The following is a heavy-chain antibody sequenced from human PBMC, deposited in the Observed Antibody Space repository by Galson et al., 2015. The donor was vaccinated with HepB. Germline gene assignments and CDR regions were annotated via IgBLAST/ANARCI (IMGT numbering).Heavy chain of an antibody. Sequence: QSGAEVKKPGESLKISCQGSGYSFAKWWMAWVRQTPGKGLEWMGIIYPDDSDTRYSPSFQGQVTISADMSINTAYLQWSSLKASDSATYFCARHGSISGLQNHMDVWGVGTTVTVSS. CDR3: ARHGSISGLQNHMDV. J-gene: IGHJ6*03. CDR2: IYPDDSDT. V-gene: IGHV5-51*01. D-gene: IGHD6-6*01. CDR1: GYSFAKWW.